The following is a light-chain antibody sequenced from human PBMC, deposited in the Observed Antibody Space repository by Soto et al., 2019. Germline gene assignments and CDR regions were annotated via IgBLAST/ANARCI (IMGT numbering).Light chain of an antibody. V-gene: IGKV3-20*01. CDR2: GAS. CDR3: QQYDSSPLT. CDR1: QSVSSSF. J-gene: IGKJ4*01. Sequence: EIVLTQSPGTLSLSPGERATLSCRASQSVSSSFLAWYQQKPGQAPRLLIYGASSRATGIPDRFSGSGCGTDFTLTISRLEPEDVAVYYCQQYDSSPLTFGGGTKVEIK.